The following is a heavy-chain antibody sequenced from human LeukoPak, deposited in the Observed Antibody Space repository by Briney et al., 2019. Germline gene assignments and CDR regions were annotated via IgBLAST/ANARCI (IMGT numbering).Heavy chain of an antibody. Sequence: GGSLRLSRAASGFTFSSYWMSWVRQAPGKGLEWVANIKQDGSEKYYVDSVKGRFTISRDNAKNSLYLQMNSLRAEDTAVYYCARTIVVVIEYYLDYWGQGTLVTVSS. CDR1: GFTFSSYW. V-gene: IGHV3-7*04. D-gene: IGHD3-22*01. CDR3: ARTIVVVIEYYLDY. J-gene: IGHJ4*02. CDR2: IKQDGSEK.